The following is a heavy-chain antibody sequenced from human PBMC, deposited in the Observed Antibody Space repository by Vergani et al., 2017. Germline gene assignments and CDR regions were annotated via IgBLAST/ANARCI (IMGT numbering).Heavy chain of an antibody. Sequence: QVQLVESGGGVVQPGRSLRLSCAASGFTFSSYGMHWVRQAPGKGLEWVAVIWYDGSNKYYADSVKGRFTISRDNSKTTLYLQMNSLRAEDTAVYYCARDGGYCSSTSCYYYYMDVWGKGTTVTVSS. CDR2: IWYDGSNK. D-gene: IGHD2-2*01. V-gene: IGHV3-33*01. CDR1: GFTFSSYG. J-gene: IGHJ6*03. CDR3: ARDGGYCSSTSCYYYYMDV.